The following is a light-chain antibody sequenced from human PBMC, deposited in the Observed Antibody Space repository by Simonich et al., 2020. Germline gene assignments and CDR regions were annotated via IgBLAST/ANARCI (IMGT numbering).Light chain of an antibody. Sequence: DIVMTQSPDSLAVSRGERATINCKSSQSVLYSSNNKNYLAWYQQKPGQPPKLLIYWASTRESGVPDRFSGSGSGTDFTLTISSLQAEDVAVYYCQQYYSTPSWTFGQGTKVESK. CDR3: QQYYSTPSWT. CDR1: QSVLYSSNNKNY. CDR2: WAS. V-gene: IGKV4-1*01. J-gene: IGKJ1*01.